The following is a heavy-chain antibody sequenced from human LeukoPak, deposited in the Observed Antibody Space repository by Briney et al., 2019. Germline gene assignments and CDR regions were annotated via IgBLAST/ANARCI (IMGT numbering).Heavy chain of an antibody. CDR2: MNPNSGNT. J-gene: IGHJ4*02. CDR1: GYTFTSYD. Sequence: AAVKVSCKASGYTFTSYDINWVRQATGRGLDWMVWMNPNSGNTGYVQKFQGRVTITTETSARTAYMELSSLRSEDMAVYYCARGPSHRRYSSSWYYFDYWGQGTLVTVSS. CDR3: ARGPSHRRYSSSWYYFDY. D-gene: IGHD6-13*01. V-gene: IGHV1-8*03.